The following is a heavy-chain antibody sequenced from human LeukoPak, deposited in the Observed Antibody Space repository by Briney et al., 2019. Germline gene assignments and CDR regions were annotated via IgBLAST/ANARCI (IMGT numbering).Heavy chain of an antibody. J-gene: IGHJ6*03. CDR1: GGSISSHY. CDR2: MHYRGNT. V-gene: IGHV4-59*11. Sequence: SETLSLTCTVSGGSISSHYWSWIRQSPGKGLERIGFMHYRGNTNSNPSLRSRVTISMDTSKNQFSLKLSSVTAADTAVYYCARSRLGYCSGGSCYYYYYMDVWGKGTTVTVSS. CDR3: ARSRLGYCSGGSCYYYYYMDV. D-gene: IGHD2-15*01.